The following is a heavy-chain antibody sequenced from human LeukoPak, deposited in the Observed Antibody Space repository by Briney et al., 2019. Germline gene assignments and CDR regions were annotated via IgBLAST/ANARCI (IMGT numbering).Heavy chain of an antibody. CDR3: ARSPHDYGDSRFDY. Sequence: SETLSLTCTVSGGSISNYYWTWIRQPPGKGLEWIGYIYYSGSTNYNPSLKSRVTISVDTSKNQFSLKLSSVTAADTAVYYCARSPHDYGDSRFDYWGQGTLVTVSS. CDR1: GGSISNYY. CDR2: IYYSGST. D-gene: IGHD4-17*01. V-gene: IGHV4-59*01. J-gene: IGHJ4*02.